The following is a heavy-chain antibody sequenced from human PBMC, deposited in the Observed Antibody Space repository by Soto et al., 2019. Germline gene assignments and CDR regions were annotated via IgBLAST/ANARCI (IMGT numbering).Heavy chain of an antibody. CDR2: IDSMSSSI. V-gene: IGHV3-48*03. CDR1: GFSFSDYE. Sequence: EVQLVESGGGLVQPGRSLRLSCAASGFSFSDYEMNWVRQAPGKGLEWISYIDSMSSSIYYADSVKGRFTISRDNAKNSLYLQMNSLRAEDTAAYYCAREELNCGGDCFVFWGQGTLVTVSS. D-gene: IGHD2-21*01. J-gene: IGHJ4*02. CDR3: AREELNCGGDCFVF.